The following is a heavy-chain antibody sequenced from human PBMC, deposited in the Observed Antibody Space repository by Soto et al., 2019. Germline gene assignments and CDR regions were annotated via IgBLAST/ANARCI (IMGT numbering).Heavy chain of an antibody. CDR1: GGSINTFY. V-gene: IGHV4-4*07. CDR2: IFSSGST. Sequence: SETLSLTCPVSGGSINTFYWSWVRQPAGKGLEWIGRIFSSGSTSFNPSLESRVAMSVDTSKNHFSLNLSSVTAADMAVYYCAREGSYSAYNFAHGIQLWSFDFWGQGALVTVSS. CDR3: AREGSYSAYNFAHGIQLWSFDF. J-gene: IGHJ4*02. D-gene: IGHD5-12*01.